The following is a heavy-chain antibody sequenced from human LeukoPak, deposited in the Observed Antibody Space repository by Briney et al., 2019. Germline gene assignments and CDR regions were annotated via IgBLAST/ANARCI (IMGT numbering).Heavy chain of an antibody. CDR2: ISSSSSTI. Sequence: PGGSLRLSCAASGFTLSSYSMNWVRQAPGKGLEWVSYISSSSSTIYYADSVKGRFTISRDNAKNSLYLQMNSLRAEDTAVYYCARDQWLVTDAFDIWGQGTMVTVSS. CDR3: ARDQWLVTDAFDI. J-gene: IGHJ3*02. D-gene: IGHD6-19*01. CDR1: GFTLSSYS. V-gene: IGHV3-48*01.